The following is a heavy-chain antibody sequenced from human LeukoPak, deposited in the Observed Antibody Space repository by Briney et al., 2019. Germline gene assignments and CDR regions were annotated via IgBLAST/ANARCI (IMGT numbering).Heavy chain of an antibody. D-gene: IGHD2-15*01. Sequence: GESLKISCKGSGYSFTSYWICWVRQMPGKGLEWMGIIYPGDSDTRYSPSFQGQVTISADKSISTAYLQWSSLKASDTAMYYCARHVRRGYCSGGSCYVNYYYMDVWGRGTTVTVSS. J-gene: IGHJ6*03. CDR1: GYSFTSYW. CDR3: ARHVRRGYCSGGSCYVNYYYMDV. V-gene: IGHV5-51*01. CDR2: IYPGDSDT.